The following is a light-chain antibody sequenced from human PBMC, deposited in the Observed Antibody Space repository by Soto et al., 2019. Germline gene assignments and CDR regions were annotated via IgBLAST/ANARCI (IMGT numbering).Light chain of an antibody. V-gene: IGKV3-15*01. CDR3: QQYDNLPRT. Sequence: EIVMTQSPATLSVSPGERATLSCRASQSVSSNLAWYQKKPGQAPRLLIYGASTRATGIPARFSGSGSGTEFTLTISSLQSEDFAVYWCQQYDNLPRTFGQGTKVEIK. CDR2: GAS. J-gene: IGKJ1*01. CDR1: QSVSSN.